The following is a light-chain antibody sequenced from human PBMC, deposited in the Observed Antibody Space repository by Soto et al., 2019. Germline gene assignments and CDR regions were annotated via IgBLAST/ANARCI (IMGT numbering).Light chain of an antibody. J-gene: IGKJ5*01. CDR2: GAS. V-gene: IGKV3-20*01. Sequence: EIVLAQSPGTLSLSPGERATLSCRASQSVTSSYLAWYQQKPGQAPRLLIYGASSRATGIPDRFSGSGSGTDFTLTISRLEPADSAVYYCQQYGSSPPITFGQGTRLEIK. CDR3: QQYGSSPPIT. CDR1: QSVTSSY.